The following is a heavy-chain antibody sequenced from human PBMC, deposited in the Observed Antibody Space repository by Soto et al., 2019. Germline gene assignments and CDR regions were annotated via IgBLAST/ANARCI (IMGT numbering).Heavy chain of an antibody. CDR1: GGSVTSDEDY. Sequence: PSETLSLTCTVSGGSVTSDEDYWSWIRQSPRKGLEWLGYISNSGSTGYNPSLKTRLSMSVDRSKNQFTLRLTYVTAADTAVYFCATESGSTYGYFDYWGQGTQVTSPQ. D-gene: IGHD5-18*01. CDR3: ATESGSTYGYFDY. V-gene: IGHV4-30-4*01. J-gene: IGHJ4*02. CDR2: ISNSGST.